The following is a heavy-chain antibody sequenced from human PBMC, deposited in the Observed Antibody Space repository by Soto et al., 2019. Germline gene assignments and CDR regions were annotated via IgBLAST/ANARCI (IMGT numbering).Heavy chain of an antibody. CDR1: GFTFDAYA. CDR3: AKDMRGGSSSSRYYYGLDV. V-gene: IGHV3-9*01. J-gene: IGHJ6*02. CDR2: ISWNSGTI. D-gene: IGHD6-13*01. Sequence: EVQLVESGGGLVQPGRSLRLSCAASGFTFDAYAMHWVRQAPGKGLEWVSGISWNSGTIVYADSVKGRFTISRDNAKNSLYLQMNSLRGEDTALYYCAKDMRGGSSSSRYYYGLDVWGQGTTVTVSS.